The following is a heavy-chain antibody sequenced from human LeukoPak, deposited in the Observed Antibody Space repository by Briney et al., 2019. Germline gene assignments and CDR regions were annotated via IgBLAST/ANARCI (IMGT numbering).Heavy chain of an antibody. V-gene: IGHV3-7*01. CDR1: RFTFRNHR. CDR2: IKQDGSEQ. J-gene: IGHJ3*02. Sequence: PGGSLRLSCVASRFTFRNHRMSWVRQAPGKGLEWVADIKQDGSEQYYLDSVKGRFTISRDNAKNSLYLQMNSLRAEDTAVYYCARDPSNTYYYDSSGYSRAFDIWGQGTMVTVSS. CDR3: ARDPSNTYYYDSSGYSRAFDI. D-gene: IGHD3-22*01.